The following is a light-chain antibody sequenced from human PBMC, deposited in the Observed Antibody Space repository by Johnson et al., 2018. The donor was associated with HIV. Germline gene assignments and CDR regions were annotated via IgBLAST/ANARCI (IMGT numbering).Light chain of an antibody. J-gene: IGLJ1*01. CDR3: GAWDSSLSAYV. CDR1: SSNIGNNY. CDR2: DNN. Sequence: QSVLTQPPSVSAAPGQKVTISCSGSSSNIGNNYVSWYQQLPGTAPKLLIYDNNKRPSGIPDRFSPSKSGTSATLGITGLQTGDEADYYCGAWDSSLSAYVFGTGTKVTVL. V-gene: IGLV1-51*01.